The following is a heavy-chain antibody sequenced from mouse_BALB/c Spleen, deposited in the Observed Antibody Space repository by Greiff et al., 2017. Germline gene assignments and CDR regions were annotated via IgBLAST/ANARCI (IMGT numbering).Heavy chain of an antibody. CDR1: GFAFSSYD. D-gene: IGHD1-1*01. V-gene: IGHV5-12-1*01. CDR3: ARHYYYGSSYLDY. Sequence: EVKVVESGGGLVKPGGSLKLSCAASGFAFSSYDMSWVRQTPEKRLEWVAYISSGGGSTYYPDTVKGRFTISRDNAKNTLYLQMSSLKSEDTAMYYCARHYYYGSSYLDYWGQGTTLTVSS. J-gene: IGHJ2*01. CDR2: ISSGGGST.